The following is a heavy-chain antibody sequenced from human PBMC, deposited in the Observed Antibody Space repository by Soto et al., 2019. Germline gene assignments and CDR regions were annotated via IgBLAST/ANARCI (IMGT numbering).Heavy chain of an antibody. Sequence: QLQLQESGPGLVKPSETLSLTCTVSGGSISSSSYYWGWIRQPPGKGLEWIGRIYDSGSTYYNPSLKSRATIPVDMSKNQSSLKLCSVTAADTAVYYCARPYYYGSGSYWSWFDPWGQGTLVTVSS. D-gene: IGHD3-10*01. V-gene: IGHV4-39*01. J-gene: IGHJ5*02. CDR1: GGSISSSSYY. CDR2: IYDSGST. CDR3: ARPYYYGSGSYWSWFDP.